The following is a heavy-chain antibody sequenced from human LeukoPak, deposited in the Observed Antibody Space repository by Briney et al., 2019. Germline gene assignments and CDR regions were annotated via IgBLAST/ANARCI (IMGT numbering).Heavy chain of an antibody. D-gene: IGHD6-13*01. J-gene: IGHJ4*02. CDR1: SGSFSGYS. CDR3: ARKIAAAGHFDY. Sequence: SETLSLTCAVYSGSFSGYSWSWIRQPPGKGLEWIGEINHSGSINYNPSVRSRVTMSVDTSKNQFSLKLSSVTALDTAVYYCARKIAAAGHFDYWGQGTLVTVSS. CDR2: INHSGSI. V-gene: IGHV4-34*01.